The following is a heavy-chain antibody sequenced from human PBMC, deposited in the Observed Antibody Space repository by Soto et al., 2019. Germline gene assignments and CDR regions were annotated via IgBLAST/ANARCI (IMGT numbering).Heavy chain of an antibody. J-gene: IGHJ4*02. CDR3: ARGDPYSSGWYYFDY. Sequence: SETLSLTWSVAGGSISSYYWSWIRQPTGKGLEWIGYIYYSGSTNYNPSLKSRVTISVDTSKNQFSLKLSSVTAADTAVYYCARGDPYSSGWYYFDYWGQGTLVTVSS. D-gene: IGHD6-19*01. V-gene: IGHV4-59*01. CDR1: GGSISSYY. CDR2: IYYSGST.